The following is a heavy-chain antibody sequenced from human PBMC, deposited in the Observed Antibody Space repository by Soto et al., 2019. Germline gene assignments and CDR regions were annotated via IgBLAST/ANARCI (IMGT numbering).Heavy chain of an antibody. CDR2: IKQDGSEK. V-gene: IGHV3-7*04. CDR1: GFTFSSYW. Sequence: PGGSLRLSCAASGFTFSSYWMSWVRQAPGKGLEWVANIKQDGSEKWYVDSVKGRFTISRDNAKNSLYLQMNSLRAEDTAVYYCARGDYYDSSGPFSDAFDISGQGTMVTVPS. D-gene: IGHD3-22*01. CDR3: ARGDYYDSSGPFSDAFDI. J-gene: IGHJ3*02.